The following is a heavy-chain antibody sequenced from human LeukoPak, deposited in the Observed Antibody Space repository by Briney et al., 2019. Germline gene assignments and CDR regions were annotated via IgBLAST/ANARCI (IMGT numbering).Heavy chain of an antibody. J-gene: IGHJ4*02. V-gene: IGHV4-59*08. D-gene: IGHD1-1*01. CDR1: GVTISSYY. CDR2: IYYSGST. CDR3: CTRPGQQHPFEY. Sequence: PSETLSLTCTVSGVTISSYYWRWIRQPPGKGLEWIGYIYYSGSTNYSPSLKSRVTISVDTSKNQFSLKLRSSTAADTAVYYCCTRPGQQHPFEYWGQGTLVTVSS.